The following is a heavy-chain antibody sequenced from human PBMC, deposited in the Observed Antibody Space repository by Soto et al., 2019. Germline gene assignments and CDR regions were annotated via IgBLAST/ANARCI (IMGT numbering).Heavy chain of an antibody. CDR3: ARGTYYYDSSGYLFDY. CDR1: GGSISSGDYY. V-gene: IGHV4-30-4*01. J-gene: IGHJ4*02. Sequence: SETLSLTCTVSGGSISSGDYYWSWIRQPPGKGLEWIGYIYYSGSTYYNPSLKSRVTISVDTSKNQFSLKLSSATAADTAVYYCARGTYYYDSSGYLFDYWGQGTLVTVSS. D-gene: IGHD3-22*01. CDR2: IYYSGST.